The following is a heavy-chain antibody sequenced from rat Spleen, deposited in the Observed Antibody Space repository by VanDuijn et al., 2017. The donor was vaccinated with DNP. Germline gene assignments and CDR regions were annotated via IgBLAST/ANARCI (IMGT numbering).Heavy chain of an antibody. CDR1: GFTFSDYN. Sequence: EVQLVESGGGLVQPGRSLKLSCAASGFTFSDYNMAWVRQAPTKGLEWVAYINYDGGGTYYGHSVEGRFTISRDYARSTLYLQMDSLRSEDTATYYCTTASTIYWGQGTLVTVSS. CDR3: TTASTIY. J-gene: IGHJ3*01. V-gene: IGHV5-20*01. CDR2: INYDGGGT.